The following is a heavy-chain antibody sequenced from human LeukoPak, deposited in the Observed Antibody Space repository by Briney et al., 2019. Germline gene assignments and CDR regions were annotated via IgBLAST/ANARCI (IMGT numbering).Heavy chain of an antibody. V-gene: IGHV3-53*01. CDR2: IYSGGST. CDR3: ASSGIDAFDI. CDR1: GFTFSSYG. J-gene: IGHJ3*02. D-gene: IGHD3-10*01. Sequence: PGGSLRLSCAASGFTFSSYGMHWVRQAPGKGLEWVSVIYSGGSTYYADSVKGRFTISRDNSKNTLYLQMNSLRAEDTAVYYCASSGIDAFDIWGQGTMVTVSS.